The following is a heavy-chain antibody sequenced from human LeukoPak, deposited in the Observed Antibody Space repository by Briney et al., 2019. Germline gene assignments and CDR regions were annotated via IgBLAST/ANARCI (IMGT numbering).Heavy chain of an antibody. CDR2: INHSGST. Sequence: PSETLSLTCAVYGGSFSGYYWSWIRQPPGKGLEWIGEINHSGSTNYNPSLKSRVTISVDTSKNQFSLKLSSVTAADTAVYYCARSLETVANWFDPWGQGTLVTVSS. CDR1: GGSFSGYY. V-gene: IGHV4-34*01. D-gene: IGHD5-12*01. CDR3: ARSLETVANWFDP. J-gene: IGHJ5*02.